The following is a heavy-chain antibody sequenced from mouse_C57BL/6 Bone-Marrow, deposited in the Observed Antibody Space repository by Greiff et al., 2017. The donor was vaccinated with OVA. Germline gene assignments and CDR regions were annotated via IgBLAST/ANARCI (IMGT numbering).Heavy chain of an antibody. D-gene: IGHD1-1*01. CDR2: ISYDGSN. Sequence: DVQLQESGPGLVKPSQSLSLTCSVTGYSITSGYYWNWIRQFPGNKLEWMGYISYDGSNNYNPSLKNRISITHDTSKNQFFLKLNSVTTEDTATYYCARAYYYGGAYWGQGTLVTVSA. CDR3: ARAYYYGGAY. V-gene: IGHV3-6*01. CDR1: GYSITSGYY. J-gene: IGHJ3*01.